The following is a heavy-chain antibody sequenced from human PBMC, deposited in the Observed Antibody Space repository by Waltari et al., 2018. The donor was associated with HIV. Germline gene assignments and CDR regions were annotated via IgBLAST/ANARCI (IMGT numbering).Heavy chain of an antibody. Sequence: QVQLQQWGAGLLKPSETLSLTCAVYGGSFSGSYWSWIRQPPGKGLEWIGEINHSGSTNYNPSLKSRVTISVDTSKNQFSLKLSSVTAADTAVYYCARVFNDYGDPSDYWGQGTLVTVSS. CDR3: ARVFNDYGDPSDY. V-gene: IGHV4-34*01. D-gene: IGHD4-17*01. CDR1: GGSFSGSY. J-gene: IGHJ4*02. CDR2: INHSGST.